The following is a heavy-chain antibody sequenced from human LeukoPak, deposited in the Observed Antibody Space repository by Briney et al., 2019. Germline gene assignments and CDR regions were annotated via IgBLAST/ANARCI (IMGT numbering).Heavy chain of an antibody. D-gene: IGHD2-2*01. CDR3: ARVVTPRYCSSTSCYWKGWFDP. J-gene: IGHJ5*02. CDR1: DYTFTSYG. Sequence: GASVKVSCKASDYTFTSYGISWVRQAPGQGLEWMGWISAYNGNTNYAQKFQGRVTISADESSGTAYMELSSLRSEDTAVYYCARVVTPRYCSSTSCYWKGWFDPWGQGTLVTVSS. V-gene: IGHV1-18*01. CDR2: ISAYNGNT.